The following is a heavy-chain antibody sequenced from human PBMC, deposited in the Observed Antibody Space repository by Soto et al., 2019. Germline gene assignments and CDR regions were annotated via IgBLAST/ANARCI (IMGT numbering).Heavy chain of an antibody. Sequence: QVQLVQSGAEVKKPGASVKVSCKASGYTFTSYAMHWVRQAPGQRLEWMGWINAGNGNTKYSQKFQGRVTITRDTSARTAYMELSSLRSEDTAVYYCARDGVGPAMVYYFDYWGQGTLVTVSS. J-gene: IGHJ4*02. CDR1: GYTFTSYA. CDR2: INAGNGNT. V-gene: IGHV1-3*01. D-gene: IGHD5-18*01. CDR3: ARDGVGPAMVYYFDY.